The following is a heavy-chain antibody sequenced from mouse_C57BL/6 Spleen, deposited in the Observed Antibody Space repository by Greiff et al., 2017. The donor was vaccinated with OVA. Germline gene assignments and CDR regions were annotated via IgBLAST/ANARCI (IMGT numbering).Heavy chain of an antibody. D-gene: IGHD6-1*01. CDR1: GFTFSDYY. J-gene: IGHJ1*03. Sequence: EVKVVESEGGLVQPGSSMKLSCTASGFTFSDYYMAWVRQVPEKGLEWVANINYDGSSTYYLDSLKSRFIISRDNAKNILYLQMSSLKSEDTATYYCARSLSVGYFDVWGTGTTVTVSS. CDR2: INYDGSST. V-gene: IGHV5-16*01. CDR3: ARSLSVGYFDV.